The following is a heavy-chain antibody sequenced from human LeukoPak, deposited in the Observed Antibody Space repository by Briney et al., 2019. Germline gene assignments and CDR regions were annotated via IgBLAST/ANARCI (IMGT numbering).Heavy chain of an antibody. V-gene: IGHV3-11*04. CDR1: GFTFNIYY. CDR3: ARKDFSSGSFTY. D-gene: IGHD3-22*01. Sequence: TGGSLRLSCAVSGFTFNIYYMSWIRQAPGKGLEWISYIGLHGYPLDYADSVKGRFTISRDNAQNSLYLDMSSLRAEDTAVYYCARKDFSSGSFTYWGQGTLVTASS. CDR2: IGLHGYPL. J-gene: IGHJ4*02.